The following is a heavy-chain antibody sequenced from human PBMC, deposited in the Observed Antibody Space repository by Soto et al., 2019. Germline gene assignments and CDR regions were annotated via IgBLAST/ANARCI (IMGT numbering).Heavy chain of an antibody. CDR1: GFNFSNFG. CDR2: IKQDGSEK. V-gene: IGHV3-7*01. J-gene: IGHJ6*03. CDR3: ARVNGSSYYDFWSGYHYYMDV. Sequence: PGGPMRLSCTAAGFNFSNFGRRWIIKETGKGLEWVANIKQDGSEKYYVDSVKGRFTISRDNAKNSLYLQMNSLRDEDTAVYYCARVNGSSYYDFWSGYHYYMDVWGKGPTVTVSS. D-gene: IGHD3-3*01.